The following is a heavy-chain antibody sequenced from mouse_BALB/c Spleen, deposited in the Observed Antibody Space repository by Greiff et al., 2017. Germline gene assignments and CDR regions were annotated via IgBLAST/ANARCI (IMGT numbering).Heavy chain of an antibody. CDR1: GFTFSSYA. J-gene: IGHJ2*01. CDR2: ISSGGSYT. Sequence: EVKLLESGGGLVKPGGSLKLSCAASGFTFSSYAMSWVRQTPEKRLEWVATISSGGSYTYYPDSVKGRFTISRDNAKNTLYLQMSSLRSEDTAMYYCARHYDYDEDYFDYWGQGTTLTVSS. V-gene: IGHV5-9-3*01. D-gene: IGHD2-4*01. CDR3: ARHYDYDEDYFDY.